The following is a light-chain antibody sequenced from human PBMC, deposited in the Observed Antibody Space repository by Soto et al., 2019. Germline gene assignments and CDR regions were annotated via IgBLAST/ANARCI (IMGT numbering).Light chain of an antibody. CDR3: QQYNDWWT. V-gene: IGKV3-15*01. Sequence: EIVMTQSPATLSVSPGEGATLSCRASQSVSSNLTWDQQKPDQAPRLLIYGASTRATGVPARFSGSGSGTEFTLTISSLQSEDFAVYYCQQYNDWWTFGQGTKVEIK. J-gene: IGKJ1*01. CDR2: GAS. CDR1: QSVSSN.